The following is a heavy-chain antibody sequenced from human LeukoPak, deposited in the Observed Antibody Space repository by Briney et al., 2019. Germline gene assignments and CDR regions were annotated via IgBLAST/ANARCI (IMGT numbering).Heavy chain of an antibody. D-gene: IGHD1-26*01. CDR3: ASRYSGSYSHPLDY. J-gene: IGHJ4*02. V-gene: IGHV3-21*01. CDR2: ISSSSSYI. CDR1: GFTFSSYS. Sequence: PGGSLRLSCAASGFTFSSYSMNWVRQAPGKGLEWVSSISSSSSYIYYADSVKGRFTISRDNAKNSLYLQMNSLRAEDTAVYYCASRYSGSYSHPLDYWGQGTLVTVSS.